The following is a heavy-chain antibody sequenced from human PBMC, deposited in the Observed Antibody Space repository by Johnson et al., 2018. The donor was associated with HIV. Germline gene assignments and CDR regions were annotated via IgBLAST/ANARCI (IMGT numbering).Heavy chain of an antibody. CDR3: ARGLDDYFGSGSPNAFDI. Sequence: EWVAVISYDGSNKHYADSVKGRFTISRDNSKNTLYLQMNSLRAGDTAVYYCARGLDDYFGSGSPNAFDIWGQGTMVTVSS. J-gene: IGHJ3*02. D-gene: IGHD3-10*01. V-gene: IGHV3-33*05. CDR2: ISYDGSNK.